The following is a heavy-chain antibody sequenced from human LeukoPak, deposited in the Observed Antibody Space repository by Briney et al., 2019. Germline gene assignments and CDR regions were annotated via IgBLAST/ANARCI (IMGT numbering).Heavy chain of an antibody. V-gene: IGHV1-46*01. CDR3: AKAFSVVSGSYYFDY. D-gene: IGHD1-26*01. J-gene: IGHJ4*02. CDR1: GYTFTSYY. CDR2: INPSGGST. Sequence: ASVKVSCKASGYTFTSYYMHWVRQAPGQGLEWMGIINPSGGSTSYAQKFQGRVTMTRDTSTSTVYMELSSLRAEDTAVYYCAKAFSVVSGSYYFDYWGQGTLVTVSS.